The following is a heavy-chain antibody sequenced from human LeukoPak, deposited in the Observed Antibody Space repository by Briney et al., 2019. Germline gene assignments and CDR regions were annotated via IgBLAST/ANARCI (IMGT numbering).Heavy chain of an antibody. CDR3: ARLRRYYYDRSGYGPWYSDL. D-gene: IGHD3-22*01. CDR2: MYYSGST. CDR1: RGAISTYY. J-gene: IGHJ2*01. Sequence: PSETLSLTCTVSRGAISTYYWSWIRQPPGKGLEWIGYMYYSGSTNYNSSLKSRVTMSVDTSKNQFSLNLSTLTAADTAVYYCARLRRYYYDRSGYGPWYSDLWGRGTLVTVSS. V-gene: IGHV4-59*08.